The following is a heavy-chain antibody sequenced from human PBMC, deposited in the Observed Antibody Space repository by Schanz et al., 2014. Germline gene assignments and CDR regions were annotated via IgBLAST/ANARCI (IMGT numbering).Heavy chain of an antibody. CDR1: GFDFNSYS. D-gene: IGHD3-9*01. Sequence: EVQLLESGGGLVQPGGSLRLSCEASGFDFNSYSMNWVRQAPGKGLEWVSSISSSGSYIHYADSVKGRFTISRDNAKNTLYLQMNSLRAEDTAVYYCARDSRPNYDFLTAYYSIDYWGQGTLVTVSS. J-gene: IGHJ4*02. CDR2: ISSSGSYI. V-gene: IGHV3-21*01. CDR3: ARDSRPNYDFLTAYYSIDY.